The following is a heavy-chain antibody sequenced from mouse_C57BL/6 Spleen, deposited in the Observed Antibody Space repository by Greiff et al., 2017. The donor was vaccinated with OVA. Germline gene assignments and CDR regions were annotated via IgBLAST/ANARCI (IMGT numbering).Heavy chain of an antibody. CDR2: IAPNSGGT. CDR1: GYTFTSYW. CDR3: AREGTTGFYSCAY. Sequence: QVQLQQPGAELVKPGASVKLSCKASGYTFTSYWMHWVKQRPGRGLEWIGRIAPNSGGTKYNEKFKSKATLTVDKPSSTAYMQLIRLRYEDSAVYFCAREGTTGFYSCAYWGQGTLVTVSA. D-gene: IGHD2-13*01. J-gene: IGHJ3*01. V-gene: IGHV1-72*01.